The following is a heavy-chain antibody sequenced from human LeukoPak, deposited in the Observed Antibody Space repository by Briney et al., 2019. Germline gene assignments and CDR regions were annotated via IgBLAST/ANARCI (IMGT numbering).Heavy chain of an antibody. CDR3: ARGQIIVATILDYYYGMDV. CDR2: ISYDGSNK. V-gene: IGHV3-30-3*01. D-gene: IGHD5-12*01. CDR1: GFTFSSYP. J-gene: IGHJ6*02. Sequence: GRSLRLSCAASGFTFSSYPMHWVRQAPGKGLEWVAIISYDGSNKYYVDSVKGRFTISRDNSKNTLYLQMNSLRAEDTAVYYCARGQIIVATILDYYYGMDVWGQGTTVTVSS.